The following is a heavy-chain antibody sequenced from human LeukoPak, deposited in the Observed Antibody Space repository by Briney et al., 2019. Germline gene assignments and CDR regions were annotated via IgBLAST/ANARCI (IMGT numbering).Heavy chain of an antibody. CDR1: GYTFTGYY. CDR2: ISAYNGNT. D-gene: IGHD1-26*01. CDR3: ARGGRWELPRPYAFDV. V-gene: IGHV1-18*04. Sequence: ASVKVSCKASGYTFTGYYIHWVRQAPGQGLEWMGWISAYNGNTNYAQKLQGRVTMTTDTSTSTAYMELRSLRSDDTAVYYCARGGRWELPRPYAFDVWGQGTMVTVSS. J-gene: IGHJ3*01.